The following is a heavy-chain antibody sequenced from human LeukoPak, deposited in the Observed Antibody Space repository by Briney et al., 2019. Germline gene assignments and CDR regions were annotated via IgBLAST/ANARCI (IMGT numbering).Heavy chain of an antibody. J-gene: IGHJ5*02. D-gene: IGHD3-3*01. CDR2: IYHSGST. V-gene: IGHV4-38-2*02. CDR1: GYSISSGYY. CDR3: ATGWSGYYWTT. Sequence: SETLSLTCSVSGYSISSGYYWGWIRQPPGKWLEWIGSIYHSGSTYYNTSLKSRVTISVDTSKNQFSLKLNSVTAADTAVYYCATGWSGYYWTTWGQGTLVAVSS.